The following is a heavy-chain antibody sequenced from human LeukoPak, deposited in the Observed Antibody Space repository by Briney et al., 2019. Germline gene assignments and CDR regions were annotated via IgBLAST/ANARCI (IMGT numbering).Heavy chain of an antibody. D-gene: IGHD3-3*01. V-gene: IGHV1-8*01. Sequence: ASVKVSCKASGYTFTSYDINWVRQATGQGLEWMRWMNPNSGNTGYAQKFQGRVTMTRNTSISTAYMELSSLRSEDTAVYYCARGDSEIFGVVIYDYWGQGTLVTVSS. CDR3: ARGDSEIFGVVIYDY. J-gene: IGHJ4*02. CDR1: GYTFTSYD. CDR2: MNPNSGNT.